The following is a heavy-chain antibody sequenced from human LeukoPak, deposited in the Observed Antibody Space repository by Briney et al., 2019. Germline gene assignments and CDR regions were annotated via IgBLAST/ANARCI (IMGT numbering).Heavy chain of an antibody. Sequence: ASVKVSCKASGYTFTGYYMHWVRQAPGQGLECMGWINPNSGGTNYAQKFQGRVTMTRDTSISTAYMELSRLRSDDTAVYYCARFAVIGNWFDHWGQGTLVTVSS. V-gene: IGHV1-2*02. CDR2: INPNSGGT. CDR3: ARFAVIGNWFDH. CDR1: GYTFTGYY. D-gene: IGHD3-22*01. J-gene: IGHJ5*02.